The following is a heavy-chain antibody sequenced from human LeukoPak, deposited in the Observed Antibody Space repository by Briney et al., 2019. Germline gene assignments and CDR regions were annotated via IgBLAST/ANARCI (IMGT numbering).Heavy chain of an antibody. CDR3: ARGGDCSSTSCRIFDY. CDR2: INPNSGGT. Sequence: ASVKVSCKASGYTFTGYYMHWVRQAPGQGLEWMGWINPNSGGTNYAQKFQGWVTMTRDTSISTAYMELSRLRSDDTAVYYCARGGDCSSTSCRIFDYWGQGTTVTVSS. J-gene: IGHJ4*03. CDR1: GYTFTGYY. D-gene: IGHD2-2*01. V-gene: IGHV1-2*04.